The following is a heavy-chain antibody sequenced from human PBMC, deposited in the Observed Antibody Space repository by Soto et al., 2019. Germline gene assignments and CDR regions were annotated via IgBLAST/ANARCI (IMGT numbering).Heavy chain of an antibody. Sequence: EVQLVESGGGLVQPGRSLRLSCAASGFTFDDHTMHWVRQAPGKGLEWVSGISWNSGSIGYADSVKGRFTIHRDNAKNSLYLQMKSLRAEDPAFYYCAKDLLPYYYDSSGYTWGFDYWGQGTLVTVSS. J-gene: IGHJ4*02. CDR1: GFTFDDHT. CDR3: AKDLLPYYYDSSGYTWGFDY. D-gene: IGHD3-22*01. CDR2: ISWNSGSI. V-gene: IGHV3-9*01.